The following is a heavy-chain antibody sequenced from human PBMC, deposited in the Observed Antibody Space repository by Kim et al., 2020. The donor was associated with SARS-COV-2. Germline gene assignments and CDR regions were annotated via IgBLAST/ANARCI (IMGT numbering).Heavy chain of an antibody. V-gene: IGHV3-23*01. CDR3: AKTPYVTTDNWFDP. J-gene: IGHJ5*02. D-gene: IGHD4-17*01. Sequence: ADAVKGRFTISRDNSKNTLYLQMNSLRAEDTAVYYCAKTPYVTTDNWFDPWGQGTLVTVSS.